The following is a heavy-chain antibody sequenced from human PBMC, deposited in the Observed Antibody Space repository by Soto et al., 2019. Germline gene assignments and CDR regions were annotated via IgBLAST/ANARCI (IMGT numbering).Heavy chain of an antibody. D-gene: IGHD2-2*01. J-gene: IGHJ4*02. V-gene: IGHV4-34*01. CDR1: GESFRGYY. CDR2: ITQRGST. Sequence: QVQLQQWGARLLKSSETLSLTCAVYGESFRGYYWSWIRQPPGRGLEWIGEITQRGSTNYNPSLKSRVTVSVDTSKNQFSLKLISVTAADTAVYYCATLSCTSTTCYADYWGQGALVTVSS. CDR3: ATLSCTSTTCYADY.